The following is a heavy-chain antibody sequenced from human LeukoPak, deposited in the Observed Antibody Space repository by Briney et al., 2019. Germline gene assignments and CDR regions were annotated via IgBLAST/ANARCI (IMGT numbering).Heavy chain of an antibody. CDR2: RKDNGGGE. CDR1: GFTFSASW. CDR3: TRDGSRGWDY. J-gene: IGHJ4*02. D-gene: IGHD1-26*01. Sequence: GGSLRLSCAASGFTFSASWMTWVRQPPGKGLEWVANRKDNGGGEYYVDSVKGRFTVSRDNAKNSVYLQMNSLRAEDTAVYYCTRDGSRGWDYWGQGTLVTVSS. V-gene: IGHV3-7*01.